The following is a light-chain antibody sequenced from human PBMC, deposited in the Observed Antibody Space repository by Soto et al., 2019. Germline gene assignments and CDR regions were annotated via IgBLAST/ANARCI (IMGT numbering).Light chain of an antibody. CDR2: EVS. V-gene: IGLV2-14*01. CDR3: SSYTSSNSLDV. J-gene: IGLJ7*01. CDR1: SSDLGGYKY. Sequence: QSALTQPASVSGSPGQSITISCTGTSSDLGGYKYVSWYQQHPGKAPKLIIYEVSIRPSGVSNRFSGSKSGNTASLTISGLRAEDDAAYYCSSYTSSNSLDVFGTGTQLTVL.